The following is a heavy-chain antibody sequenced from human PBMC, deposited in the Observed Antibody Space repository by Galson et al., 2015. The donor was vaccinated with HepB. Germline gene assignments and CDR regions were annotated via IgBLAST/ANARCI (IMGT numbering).Heavy chain of an antibody. V-gene: IGHV3-21*06. D-gene: IGHD4-17*01. CDR3: AREDFGDYLLYYYYYMDV. CDR1: GFTFSSYD. CDR2: ISNSSSNI. J-gene: IGHJ6*03. Sequence: SLRLSCAASGFTFSSYDMNWVRQAPGKGLEWVSSISNSSSNIYYADSVKGRFTISRDNAKNSLYLQMNSLRAEDTAVYHCAREDFGDYLLYYYYYMDVWGKGTTVTVSS.